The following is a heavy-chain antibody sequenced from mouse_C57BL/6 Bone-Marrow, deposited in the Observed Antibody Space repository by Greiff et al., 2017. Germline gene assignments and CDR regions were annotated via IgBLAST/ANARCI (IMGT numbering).Heavy chain of an antibody. CDR2: ISSGGDYI. V-gene: IGHV5-9-1*02. CDR3: TRALYYGYDLYYFDY. D-gene: IGHD2-2*01. Sequence: EVHLVESGEGLVKPGGSLKLSCAASGFTFSSYAMSWVRQTPEKRLEWVAYISSGGDYIYYADTVKGRFTISRDNARNTLYLQMSSLKSEDTAMYYCTRALYYGYDLYYFDYWGQGTTLTVSS. CDR1: GFTFSSYA. J-gene: IGHJ2*01.